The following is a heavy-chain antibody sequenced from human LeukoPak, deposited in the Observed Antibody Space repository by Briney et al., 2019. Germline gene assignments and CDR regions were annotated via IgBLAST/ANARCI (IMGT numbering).Heavy chain of an antibody. CDR2: INHSGST. Sequence: SETLSLTCTVSGGSISSGAYDWGWIRQHPKRGLEYVGYINHSGSTYYNPSLESRVTMSVDTSKNRFSLRLSSVTAADTAVYYCARGPLVESPSSNYAMDVWGQGTTVTVSS. CDR3: ARGPLVESPSSNYAMDV. D-gene: IGHD1-26*01. CDR1: GGSISSGAYD. J-gene: IGHJ6*02. V-gene: IGHV4-31*03.